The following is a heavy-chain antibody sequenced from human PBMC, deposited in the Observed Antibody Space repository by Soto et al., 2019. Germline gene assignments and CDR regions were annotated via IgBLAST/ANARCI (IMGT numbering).Heavy chain of an antibody. Sequence: SETLSLTCTVSGGSVSSGSYYWSWIRQPPGKGLEWIGYIYYSGSTNYNPSLKSRVTISVDTSKNQFSLKLSSVTAADTAVYYCARMSPYYYDSSGYYFSNFDYWGQGTLVTVSS. CDR3: ARMSPYYYDSSGYYFSNFDY. D-gene: IGHD3-22*01. CDR1: GGSVSSGSYY. CDR2: IYYSGST. V-gene: IGHV4-61*01. J-gene: IGHJ4*02.